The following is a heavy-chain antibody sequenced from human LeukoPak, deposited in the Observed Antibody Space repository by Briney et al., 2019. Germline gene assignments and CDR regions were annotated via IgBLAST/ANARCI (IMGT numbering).Heavy chain of an antibody. J-gene: IGHJ3*02. CDR3: ARDGYYDFWSGYGSGYAFDI. Sequence: SETLSLTCTVSGGSISSYYWSWIRQPPGKGLEWIGYIYYSGSTNYNPSLKSRVTISVDTSKNQFSLKLSSVTAADTAVYYCARDGYYDFWSGYGSGYAFDIWGQGTMVTVSS. CDR2: IYYSGST. V-gene: IGHV4-59*01. CDR1: GGSISSYY. D-gene: IGHD3-3*01.